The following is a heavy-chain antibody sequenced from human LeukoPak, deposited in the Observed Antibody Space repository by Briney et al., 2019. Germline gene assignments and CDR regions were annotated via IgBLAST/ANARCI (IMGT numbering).Heavy chain of an antibody. CDR2: IHTSGRT. CDR3: ARLTGYDGAGYYYGSFDC. J-gene: IGHJ4*02. Sequence: TSETLSLTCTVSGGSLSTYYWTWIRQPPGKGLEYIGYIHTSGRTNFNPSLKSQVTMSRDTSKNQFSLSLTSVTAADTAVYYCARLTGYDGAGYYYGSFDCWGQGTLVTVSS. CDR1: GGSLSTYY. V-gene: IGHV4-4*09. D-gene: IGHD3-22*01.